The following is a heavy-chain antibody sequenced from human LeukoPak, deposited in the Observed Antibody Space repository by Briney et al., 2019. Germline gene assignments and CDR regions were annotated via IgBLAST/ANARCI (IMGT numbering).Heavy chain of an antibody. CDR2: IYYSGST. CDR3: ARRGYDYVWGSYRFFDY. V-gene: IGHV4-39*01. Sequence: SETLSLTCTVSGGSISSSSYYWGWIRQPPGRGREWFGGIYYSGSTYYNPSIKRRVTISVDTSKNQFSLKLSSVTAADTAVYYCARRGYDYVWGSYRFFDYWGQGTLVTVSS. J-gene: IGHJ4*02. CDR1: GGSISSSSYY. D-gene: IGHD3-16*02.